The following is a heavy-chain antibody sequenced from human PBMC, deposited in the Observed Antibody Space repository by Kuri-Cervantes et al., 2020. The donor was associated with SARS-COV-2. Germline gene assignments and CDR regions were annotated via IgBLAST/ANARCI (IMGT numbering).Heavy chain of an antibody. CDR1: GFTFSYYG. CDR3: ARDGEHGYFGY. J-gene: IGHJ4*02. CDR2: VRRDGSNY. D-gene: IGHD2-2*03. V-gene: IGHV3-30*02. Sequence: GGSLRLSCAASGFTFSYYGMHWVRQAPGKGLEWVGFVRRDGSNYYYADSVKGRFTISRDNSKNSLYLQMNSLRAEDTAVYYCARDGEHGYFGYWGQGTLVTVSS.